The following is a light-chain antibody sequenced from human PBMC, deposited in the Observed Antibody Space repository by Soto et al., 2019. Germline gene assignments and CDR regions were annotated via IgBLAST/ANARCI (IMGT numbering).Light chain of an antibody. V-gene: IGLV2-18*02. Sequence: QSVLTQPPSVSGSPGQSVAISCTGTSSDVGSYNRVPWYQQPPGAAPKLMIYEVSNRPSGVPDRFSGSKSCNTASLTISWLQAEDEADYYCNSYTGSSTYVFGTGTKVTVL. CDR2: EVS. CDR1: SSDVGSYNR. J-gene: IGLJ1*01. CDR3: NSYTGSSTYV.